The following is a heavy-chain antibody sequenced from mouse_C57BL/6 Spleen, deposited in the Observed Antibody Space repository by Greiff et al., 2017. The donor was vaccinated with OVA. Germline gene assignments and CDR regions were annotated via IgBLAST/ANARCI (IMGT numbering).Heavy chain of an antibody. CDR2: INPGSGNT. CDR3: ARFTTVVAADYAMDY. Sequence: VQLQQSGAELVRPGASVKLSCKASGYTFTDYYINWVKQRPGQGLEWIASINPGSGNTYYNEKLKGKATLTAEKSSSTAYMQVSSLTSEDSAVYFCARFTTVVAADYAMDYWGQGTSVTVSS. J-gene: IGHJ4*01. D-gene: IGHD1-1*01. V-gene: IGHV1-76*01. CDR1: GYTFTDYY.